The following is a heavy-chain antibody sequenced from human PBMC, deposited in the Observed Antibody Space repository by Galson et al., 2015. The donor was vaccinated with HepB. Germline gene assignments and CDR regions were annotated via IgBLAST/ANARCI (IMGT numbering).Heavy chain of an antibody. CDR1: GFTFSDYG. Sequence: SLRLSCAASGFTFSDYGMHWIRQAPGKGLEWVAVIWYDGSNEYYADSVKGRFTISRDNPRKTLYLQMSGLSAEDTARYYCVRDKYPAGAFDFWGQGTMVAVSS. J-gene: IGHJ3*01. D-gene: IGHD2/OR15-2a*01. V-gene: IGHV3-33*08. CDR3: VRDKYPAGAFDF. CDR2: IWYDGSNE.